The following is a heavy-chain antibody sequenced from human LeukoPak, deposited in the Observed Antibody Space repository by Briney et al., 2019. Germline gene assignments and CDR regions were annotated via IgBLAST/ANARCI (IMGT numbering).Heavy chain of an antibody. J-gene: IGHJ4*02. V-gene: IGHV3-33*01. D-gene: IGHD5-12*01. CDR1: RFTFSSYG. CDR3: ARDPSTVAAKYYFDY. CDR2: IWYDGSNK. Sequence: GGSLRLSCAASRFTFSSYGMHWVRQAPGKGLEWVAVIWYDGSNKYYADSVKGRFTISRDNSKNTLYLQMNSLRAEDTAVYYCARDPSTVAAKYYFDYWGQGTLVTVSS.